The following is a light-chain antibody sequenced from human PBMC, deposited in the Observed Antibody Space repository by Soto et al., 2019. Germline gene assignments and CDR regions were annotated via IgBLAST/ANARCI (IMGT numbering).Light chain of an antibody. CDR2: DTT. V-gene: IGLV7-46*01. CDR3: LLSYNGPYV. CDR1: TGAVTNGHY. J-gene: IGLJ1*01. Sequence: QAVVTQEPSLTVSPGGTVTLTCGSSTGAVTNGHYPYWFQQKPGQAPRTLIYDTTNRHSWTPARFSGSLLGGKAALTLSGAQHEDEAEYYCLLSYNGPYVFGTGTKVTLL.